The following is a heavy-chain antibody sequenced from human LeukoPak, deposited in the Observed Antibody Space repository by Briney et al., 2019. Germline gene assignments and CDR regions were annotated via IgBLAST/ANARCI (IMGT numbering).Heavy chain of an antibody. CDR2: INPNSGGT. CDR3: ARDMKSRYYDILTGYHQGDYYYYYMDV. V-gene: IGHV1-2*02. Sequence: ASVKVSCKASGYTFTSYGISRVRQAPGQGLEWMGWINPNSGGTNYAQKFQGRVTMTRDTSISTAYMELSRLRSDDTAVYYCARDMKSRYYDILTGYHQGDYYYYYMDVWGKGTTVTISS. CDR1: GYTFTSYG. D-gene: IGHD3-9*01. J-gene: IGHJ6*03.